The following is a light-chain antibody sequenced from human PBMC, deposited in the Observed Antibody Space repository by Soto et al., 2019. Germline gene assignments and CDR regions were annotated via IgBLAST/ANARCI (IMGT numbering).Light chain of an antibody. V-gene: IGKV3-15*01. CDR2: GAS. J-gene: IGKJ4*01. CDR3: QQYNNWPLT. CDR1: QSVSSN. Sequence: EIVFTQSPATPSLSPGERATLSCRASQSVSSNLAWYQQKPGQAPRLLIYGASTRATGIPARFSGSGSGTEFTLTISSLQSEDFAVYYCQQYNNWPLTFGGGTKVDIK.